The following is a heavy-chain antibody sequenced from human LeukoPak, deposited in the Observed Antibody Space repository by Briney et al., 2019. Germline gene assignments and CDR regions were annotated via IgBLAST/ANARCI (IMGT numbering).Heavy chain of an antibody. CDR3: ARDQSTTVFDY. J-gene: IGHJ4*02. V-gene: IGHV4-34*01. Sequence: SETLSLTCAVYAGSFSGYYWRWIRQPPAKGLEWIGEINHSGSTNYNPSLKSRVTISVDTSKNQFSLKLSSVTAADTAVYYCARDQSTTVFDYWGQGTLVTVSS. D-gene: IGHD4-17*01. CDR1: AGSFSGYY. CDR2: INHSGST.